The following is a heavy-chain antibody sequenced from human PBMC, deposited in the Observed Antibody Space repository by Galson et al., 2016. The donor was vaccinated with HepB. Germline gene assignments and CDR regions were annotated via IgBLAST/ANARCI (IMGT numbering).Heavy chain of an antibody. Sequence: SLRLSCAASEFTFSSYAMSWVRQAPGKGLEWVSAIDSSGHSTYYTDSVTGRFTLSRDNSKNTLYLQMNSLRYQAPAVYYCAKAATPVFYSHGLAVWGQGPTVTVSS. V-gene: IGHV3-23*01. J-gene: IGHJ6*02. CDR2: IDSSGHST. CDR3: AKAATPVFYSHGLAV. CDR1: EFTFSSYA.